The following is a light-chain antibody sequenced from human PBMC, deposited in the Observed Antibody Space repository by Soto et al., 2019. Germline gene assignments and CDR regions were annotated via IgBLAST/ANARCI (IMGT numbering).Light chain of an antibody. Sequence: DIQMTQSPSSLSASVGDRVTITCRASQSIRNFLNWYQQTPGKAPKLLIYASFYLQSGVPSRVSGSGSGTDFTLTIISLQPEDFATYYCQQTFSSPGTFGPGTKVDAK. J-gene: IGKJ3*01. CDR1: QSIRNF. V-gene: IGKV1-39*01. CDR3: QQTFSSPGT. CDR2: ASF.